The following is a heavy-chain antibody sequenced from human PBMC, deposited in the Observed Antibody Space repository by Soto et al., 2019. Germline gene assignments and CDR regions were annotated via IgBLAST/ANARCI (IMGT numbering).Heavy chain of an antibody. Sequence: GESLKISCKGSGYSFTSYWISWVRQMPGKGLEWMGRIDPSDSYTNYSPSFQGHVTISADKSISTAYLQWSSLKASDTAMYYCARRRGAARDPYYYYYGMDVWGQGTTVTVSS. CDR2: IDPSDSYT. D-gene: IGHD6-6*01. J-gene: IGHJ6*02. CDR1: GYSFTSYW. CDR3: ARRRGAARDPYYYYYGMDV. V-gene: IGHV5-10-1*01.